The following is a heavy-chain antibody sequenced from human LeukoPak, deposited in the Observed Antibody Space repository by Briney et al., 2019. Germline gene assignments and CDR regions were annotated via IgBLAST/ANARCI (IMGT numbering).Heavy chain of an antibody. J-gene: IGHJ4*02. CDR1: GGSISSYY. Sequence: PSETLSLTCTVSGGSISSYYWSWIRQPPGKGLEWIGYIYYSGSTNYNPSPKSRVTISVDTSKNQFSLKLSSVTAADTAVYYCARRGYSYGTLDYWGQGTLVTVSS. V-gene: IGHV4-59*01. CDR2: IYYSGST. CDR3: ARRGYSYGTLDY. D-gene: IGHD5-18*01.